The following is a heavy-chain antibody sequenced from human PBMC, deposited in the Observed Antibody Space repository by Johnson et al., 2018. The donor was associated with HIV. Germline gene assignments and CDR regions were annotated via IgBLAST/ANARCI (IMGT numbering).Heavy chain of an antibody. CDR1: GFTFSSYG. CDR2: ISYDGSNK. V-gene: IGHV3-30*03. J-gene: IGHJ3*02. D-gene: IGHD5-24*01. CDR3: ARACRDGYTCDAFDI. Sequence: QVQLVESGGGVVQPGRSLRLSCAASGFTFSSYGMHWVRQAPGKGLEWVAVISYDGSNKYYAESVKGRFTISRDNSKNTLYLEMNSLNTEDTAVYYCARACRDGYTCDAFDIWGQGTMVTVSS.